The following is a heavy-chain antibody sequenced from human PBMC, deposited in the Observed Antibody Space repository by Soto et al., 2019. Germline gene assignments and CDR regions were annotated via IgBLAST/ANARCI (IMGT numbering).Heavy chain of an antibody. Sequence: GSLRLSCAASGFTFSTYWMHWVRQAPGKGLVWVSRIKSDGSSTTYADSVKGRFTISRDNAKNTLYLQMNSLRVEDTAVYYCARSDWFDPWGQGTLVTVSS. CDR1: GFTFSTYW. CDR3: ARSDWFDP. V-gene: IGHV3-74*01. CDR2: IKSDGSST. J-gene: IGHJ5*02.